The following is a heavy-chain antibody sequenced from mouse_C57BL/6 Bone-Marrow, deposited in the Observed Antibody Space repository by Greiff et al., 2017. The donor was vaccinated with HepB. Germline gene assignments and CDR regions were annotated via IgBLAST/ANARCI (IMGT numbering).Heavy chain of an antibody. D-gene: IGHD1-1*02. CDR3: ARSLWSFDY. Sequence: EVKVVESGGGLVQPGGSLSLSCAAFGFTFTDYYMSWVRQPSGMALEWLGFIRNKANGYTPEYGASVKGRCTISRDNSQSILYLQMNALRAEDSATYYCARSLWSFDYWGQGTTLTVSS. CDR2: IRNKANGYTP. CDR1: GFTFTDYY. V-gene: IGHV7-3*01. J-gene: IGHJ2*01.